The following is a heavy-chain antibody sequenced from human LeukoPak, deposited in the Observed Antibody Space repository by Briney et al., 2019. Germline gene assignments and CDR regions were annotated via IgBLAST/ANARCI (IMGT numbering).Heavy chain of an antibody. V-gene: IGHV1-69*13. D-gene: IGHD4-17*01. CDR3: ARNSFPDYGDHRAEDY. J-gene: IGHJ4*02. Sequence: SVKVSCKASGGTFSSYGISWTRQAPGQGLEWMGGIMPIFGTTNYAQKFQGRVTITADESTSTAYMELSSLRSEDTAVYYCARNSFPDYGDHRAEDYWGQGTLVTVSS. CDR1: GGTFSSYG. CDR2: IMPIFGTT.